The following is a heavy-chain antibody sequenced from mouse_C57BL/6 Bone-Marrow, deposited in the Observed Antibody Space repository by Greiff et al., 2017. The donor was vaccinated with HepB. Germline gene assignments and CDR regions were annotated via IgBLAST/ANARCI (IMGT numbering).Heavy chain of an antibody. Sequence: EVQLVESGAELVRPGASVKLSCTASGFNFTDYYMHWVKQRPEQGLEWIGCIDPENGDTEYASKFKGKATITADTSSNTAYLQLSSLTSEDAAVYYCTAAILLGRRADWGQGTLVTVSA. J-gene: IGHJ3*01. CDR2: IDPENGDT. CDR1: GFNFTDYY. V-gene: IGHV14-4*01. CDR3: TAAILLGRRAD. D-gene: IGHD1-1*01.